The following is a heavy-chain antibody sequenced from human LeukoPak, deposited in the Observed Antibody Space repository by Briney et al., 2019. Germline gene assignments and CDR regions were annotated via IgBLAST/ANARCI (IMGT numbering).Heavy chain of an antibody. CDR2: ISSSSSAM. CDR1: GFTFSRFG. V-gene: IGHV3-48*02. CDR3: AQKGGTDH. J-gene: IGHJ4*02. Sequence: GGSLRLSCAASGFTFSRFGMNWVRQAPGKGLEWISYISSSSSAMYYADSVKGRFTISRDNAKNSLYLQMSSLRDEDTGVYYCAQKGGTDHWGQGTLVTVSS. D-gene: IGHD2-15*01.